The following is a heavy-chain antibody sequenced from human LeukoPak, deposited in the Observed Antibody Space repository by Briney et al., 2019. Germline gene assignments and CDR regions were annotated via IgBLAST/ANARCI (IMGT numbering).Heavy chain of an antibody. Sequence: GGSLRLSCAASGFTFDDYGMSWVRQAPGKGLEWVSGINWNGGSTGYADSVKGRFTISRDNAKNSLYLQMNSLRDEDTALYYCARAGIIVVPAAMRGYYYYMDVWGKGTTVTVSS. CDR2: INWNGGST. D-gene: IGHD2-2*01. J-gene: IGHJ6*03. CDR1: GFTFDDYG. V-gene: IGHV3-20*04. CDR3: ARAGIIVVPAAMRGYYYYMDV.